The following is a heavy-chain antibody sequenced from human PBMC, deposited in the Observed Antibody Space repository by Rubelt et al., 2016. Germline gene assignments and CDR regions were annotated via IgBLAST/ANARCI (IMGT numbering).Heavy chain of an antibody. D-gene: IGHD3-22*01. CDR3: ARETYDKLPGVAYYYYMDV. V-gene: IGHV4-59*01. CDR2: MYYTGSG. J-gene: IGHJ6*03. Sequence: GKGLEWIGYMYYTGSGSYNPSLTGRVSISVDKSANQFSLRLTSVTAADTAVYWCARETYDKLPGVAYYYYMDVWGKGTTVTVSS.